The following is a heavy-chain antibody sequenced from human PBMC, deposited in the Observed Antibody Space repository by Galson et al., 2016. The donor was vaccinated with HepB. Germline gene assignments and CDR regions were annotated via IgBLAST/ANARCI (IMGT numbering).Heavy chain of an antibody. CDR2: IDWDDDK. J-gene: IGHJ4*02. CDR1: GLSLSTSGMR. D-gene: IGHD1-26*01. V-gene: IGHV2-70*04. CDR3: ARMMWADHYHYFDS. Sequence: PALVKPTQTLTLTCTFSGLSLSTSGMRASWIRQPPGKALEWLARIDWDDDKFYSTSLKTRLTISKDTSKNQVVLTLTNMDPVDTATYYCARMMWADHYHYFDSLGQGTLVTVSS.